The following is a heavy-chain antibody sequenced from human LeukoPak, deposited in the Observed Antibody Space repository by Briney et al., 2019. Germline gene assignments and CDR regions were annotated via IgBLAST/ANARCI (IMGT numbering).Heavy chain of an antibody. CDR2: IYHSGST. CDR3: ARVVYDILTGYGSYDY. CDR1: GYSISSGYY. Sequence: PSETLSLTCAVSGYSISSGYYWGWIRQPPGKGLEWIGSIYHSGSTYYNPSLKSRVTISVDTSKNQFSLKLSSVTAADTAVYYCARVVYDILTGYGSYDYWGQGTLVTVSS. D-gene: IGHD3-9*01. J-gene: IGHJ4*02. V-gene: IGHV4-38-2*01.